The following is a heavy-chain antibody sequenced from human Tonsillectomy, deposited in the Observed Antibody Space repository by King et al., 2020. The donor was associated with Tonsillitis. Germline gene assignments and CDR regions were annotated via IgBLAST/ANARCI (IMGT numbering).Heavy chain of an antibody. CDR1: GFMFSDFY. CDR3: ARDTYYSDNTYDY. V-gene: IGHV3-11*01. Sequence: VQLVESGGGLVKPGGSLRLSCAASGFMFSDFYMSWIRQAPGKGLEWVSYISSRDATTYYVDSVKGRFTISRDNAKNSLYLQMNSLRAEDTAVYYCARDTYYSDNTYDYWGQGTLVTVSS. D-gene: IGHD3-22*01. CDR2: ISSRDATT. J-gene: IGHJ4*02.